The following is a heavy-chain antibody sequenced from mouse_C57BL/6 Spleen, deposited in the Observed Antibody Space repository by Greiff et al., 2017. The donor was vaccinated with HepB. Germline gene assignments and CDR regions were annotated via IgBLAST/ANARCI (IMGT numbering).Heavy chain of an antibody. Sequence: QVQLQQSGAELVKPGASVKISCKASGYAFSSYWMNWVKQRPGKGLEWIGQIYPGDGDTNYNGKFKGKATLTADKSSSTAYMQLSSLTSEDSAVYFCARGYYGSSYPYYFDYWGQGTTLTVSS. D-gene: IGHD1-1*01. CDR2: IYPGDGDT. CDR3: ARGYYGSSYPYYFDY. J-gene: IGHJ2*01. V-gene: IGHV1-80*01. CDR1: GYAFSSYW.